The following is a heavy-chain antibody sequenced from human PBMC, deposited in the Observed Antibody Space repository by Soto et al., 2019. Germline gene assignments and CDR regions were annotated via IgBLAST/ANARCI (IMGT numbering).Heavy chain of an antibody. CDR1: GFPFSFHR. CDR2: ISSSSGYI. CDR3: ARASLLSRSNVNSFYYYGMDV. Sequence: HXGSLRLSCAASGFPFSFHRYNWVRQAPGKGLEWVSGISSSSGYIYYSDSVRGRFTISRDNANNSVFLQMNSLRAEDTAVYYCARASLLSRSNVNSFYYYGMDVWGQGTTVTVSS. V-gene: IGHV3-21*01. J-gene: IGHJ6*02. D-gene: IGHD2-2*01.